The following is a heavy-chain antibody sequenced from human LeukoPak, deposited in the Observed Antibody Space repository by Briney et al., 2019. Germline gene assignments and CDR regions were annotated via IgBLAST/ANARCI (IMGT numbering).Heavy chain of an antibody. D-gene: IGHD3-22*01. CDR3: AKALGMGSSGYYYLEY. CDR1: GFTFSNYA. J-gene: IGHJ4*02. Sequence: SGGSLRLSCAASGFTFSNYAMSWVRQAPGKGLELLSTIRGSDGSTYYADSVKGRFTISRDNSKNTLYLHMNSLRAEDTAVYYCAKALGMGSSGYYYLEYWGQGTLVIVSS. V-gene: IGHV3-23*01. CDR2: IRGSDGST.